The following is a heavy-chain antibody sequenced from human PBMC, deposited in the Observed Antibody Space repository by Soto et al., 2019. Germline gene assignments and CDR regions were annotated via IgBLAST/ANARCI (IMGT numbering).Heavy chain of an antibody. CDR1: GYTFISYG. CDR2: ISAYNGNT. D-gene: IGHD3-9*01. CDR3: ARDFYDIWTGFPGY. V-gene: IGHV1-18*01. Sequence: QVQLVQSGAEVKKPGASVKVSCKASGYTFISYGFTWVRQARGQGLEWMGWISAYNGNTKYAQKLQGRVTMTTDTSTRTAYMELRSLRSDDTAVYYCARDFYDIWTGFPGYWGQGTRVTVSS. J-gene: IGHJ4*02.